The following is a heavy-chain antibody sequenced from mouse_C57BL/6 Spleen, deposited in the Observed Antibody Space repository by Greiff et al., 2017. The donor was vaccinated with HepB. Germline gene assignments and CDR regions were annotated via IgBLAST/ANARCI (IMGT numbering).Heavy chain of an antibody. CDR1: GYTFTSYW. Sequence: QVQLQQSGAELVKPGASVKLSCKASGYTFTSYWMQWVKQRPGQGLEWIGEIDPSDSYTNYNQKFKGKATLTVDTSSSTAYMQLSSLTSEDSAVYYCARGYYGSPYYFDYWGQGTTLTVSS. D-gene: IGHD1-1*01. J-gene: IGHJ2*01. CDR3: ARGYYGSPYYFDY. CDR2: IDPSDSYT. V-gene: IGHV1-50*01.